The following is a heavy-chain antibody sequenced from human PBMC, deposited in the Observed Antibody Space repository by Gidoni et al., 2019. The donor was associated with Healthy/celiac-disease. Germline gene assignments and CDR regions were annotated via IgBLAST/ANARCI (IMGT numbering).Heavy chain of an antibody. V-gene: IGHV1-18*01. CDR3: ARWRYYYDSSGYYKDFWGTFDAFDI. J-gene: IGHJ3*02. CDR2: ISAYNGNT. CDR1: GYTFTTYG. D-gene: IGHD3-22*01. Sequence: QVQLVQSGPEVKKPGASVKVSCKASGYTFTTYGISWVRQAPGQGLEWMGWISAYNGNTNYAEKLQGRVTMTTDTSTSTAYMELRSLRSDDTAVYYCARWRYYYDSSGYYKDFWGTFDAFDIWGQGTMVTVSS.